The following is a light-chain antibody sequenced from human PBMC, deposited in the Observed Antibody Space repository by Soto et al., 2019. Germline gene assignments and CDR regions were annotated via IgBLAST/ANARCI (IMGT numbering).Light chain of an antibody. CDR2: DVS. CDR3: SSYTSSSTYV. J-gene: IGLJ1*01. V-gene: IGLV2-18*02. CDR1: SSDVGNYNR. Sequence: QSVLTQPPSVSGSPGQSVAIPCTGTSSDVGNYNRVSWYQQPPGTAPKLMIYDVSNRPSGVPDRFSGSKSGNTASLTISGLQADDEADYYCSSYTSSSTYVFGTGTKVTVL.